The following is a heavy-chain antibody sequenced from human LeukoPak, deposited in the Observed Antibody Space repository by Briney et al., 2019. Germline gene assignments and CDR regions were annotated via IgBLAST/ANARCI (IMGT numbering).Heavy chain of an antibody. CDR2: LRGNGET. V-gene: IGHV3-23*01. D-gene: IGHD3-16*01. CDR3: ARASWVSSTDAVR. J-gene: IGHJ4*02. CDR1: GLSFSTFA. Sequence: PGGSLRLSCAASGLSFSTFAMSWVRQGPARGLEWVSSLRGNGETFYAESVKGRFTLSSDSSRNTMYLHLNNLKVEDTAMYYCARASWVSSTDAVRWGQGTLVTVSS.